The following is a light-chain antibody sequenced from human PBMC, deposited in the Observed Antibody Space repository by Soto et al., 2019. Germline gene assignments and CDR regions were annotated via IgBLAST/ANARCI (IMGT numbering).Light chain of an antibody. Sequence: EVVLTQSPATLSVSPGEGATFSCRASQSVNILLAWYQQKPGQAPRLLIYRASTRATGVPARFSGSGSETEFTLTISTLQSEDFAVYYCQQYNNWPITFGQGTRLEIK. CDR2: RAS. CDR3: QQYNNWPIT. V-gene: IGKV3-15*01. J-gene: IGKJ5*01. CDR1: QSVNIL.